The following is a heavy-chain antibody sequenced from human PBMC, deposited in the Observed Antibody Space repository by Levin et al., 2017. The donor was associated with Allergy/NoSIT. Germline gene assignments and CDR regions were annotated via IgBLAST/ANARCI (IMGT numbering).Heavy chain of an antibody. D-gene: IGHD2-2*01. CDR1: GDSIRSYY. V-gene: IGHV4-4*07. CDR3: ARITYSSSWHIDY. Sequence: SETLSLTCSVSGDSIRSYYLAWIRQPAGAGLEWIGHIYVSGGANYNPSLNSRVTMSGDASRKEFSLKLSSMTAADTAMYYCARITYSSSWHIDYWGQGALVTVSS. CDR2: IYVSGGA. J-gene: IGHJ4*02.